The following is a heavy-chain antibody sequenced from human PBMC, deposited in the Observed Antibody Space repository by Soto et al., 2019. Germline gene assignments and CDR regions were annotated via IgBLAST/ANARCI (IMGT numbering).Heavy chain of an antibody. Sequence: EVQLVESGGGLVQPGGSLRLSCAASGFTFSSYWMSWVRQAPGKGLEWVANIKQDGSEKYYVDSVKGRFTISRDNAKNSLYLQMNSLRAEDTAVYFCARVRGPYYYMDVWGKGTTVTVAS. V-gene: IGHV3-7*04. CDR2: IKQDGSEK. D-gene: IGHD3-10*01. CDR3: ARVRGPYYYMDV. J-gene: IGHJ6*03. CDR1: GFTFSSYW.